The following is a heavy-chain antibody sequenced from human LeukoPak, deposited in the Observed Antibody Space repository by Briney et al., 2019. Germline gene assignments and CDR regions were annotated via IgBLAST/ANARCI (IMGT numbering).Heavy chain of an antibody. CDR2: INPSGSST. V-gene: IGHV1-46*01. CDR3: ARDAHFTIFGVGGFDY. CDR1: GYAFTRHY. Sequence: GSVKVSCKASGYAFTRHYMHWVRQAPGQGLEWMGLINPSGSSTIYAQKFQGRVTMTRDMSTSTGYMELSSLRSEDTAVYYCARDAHFTIFGVGGFDYWGQGTLVTVSS. D-gene: IGHD3-3*01. J-gene: IGHJ4*02.